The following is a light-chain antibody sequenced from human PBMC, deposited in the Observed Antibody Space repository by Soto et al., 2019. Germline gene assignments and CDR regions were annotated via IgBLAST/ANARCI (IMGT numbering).Light chain of an antibody. Sequence: DVVMTQSPLSLPVTLGQPASISCRSNQSLVHSDGNTHLNWFQQRPGQSPRRLICKVSNRESGVPDRFSGSASGTDFTLKISRVEAEDVGVYYCMQGTHWPYTFGQGTKLEIK. CDR2: KVS. CDR3: MQGTHWPYT. CDR1: QSLVHSDGNTH. J-gene: IGKJ2*01. V-gene: IGKV2-30*02.